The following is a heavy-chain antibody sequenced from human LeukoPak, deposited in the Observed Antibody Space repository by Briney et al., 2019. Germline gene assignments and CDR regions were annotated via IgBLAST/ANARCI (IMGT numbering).Heavy chain of an antibody. CDR2: IYYSGRT. D-gene: IGHD1-26*01. CDR1: GGSISSYY. CDR3: ARHGMPRYYCGMDV. J-gene: IGHJ6*02. V-gene: IGHV4-59*08. Sequence: SETLSLTCTVSGGSISSYYWSWIRQPPGKGLEWIGYIYYSGRTNHNPSLKSRVTISVDTSKNQYSLKLSSVTAADTAVYYWARHGMPRYYCGMDVWGQGTTVTVSS.